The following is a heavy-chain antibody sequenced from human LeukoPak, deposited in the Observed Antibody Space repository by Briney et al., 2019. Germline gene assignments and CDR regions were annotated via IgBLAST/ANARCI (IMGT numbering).Heavy chain of an antibody. CDR2: IKSKTDGGTV. CDR1: GFTFSNAW. CDR3: NTYYYDDGSGFYFWMYY. V-gene: IGHV3-15*01. J-gene: IGHJ4*02. D-gene: IGHD3-16*01. Sequence: GGSLRLSCAASGFTFSNAWMSWVRQAPGKGLEWVGRIKSKTDGGTVEYAAPVKDRFTILRDDSKSTLYLQMNSLTTEDTAVYYCNTYYYDDGSGFYFWMYYWGQGTVVTVSP.